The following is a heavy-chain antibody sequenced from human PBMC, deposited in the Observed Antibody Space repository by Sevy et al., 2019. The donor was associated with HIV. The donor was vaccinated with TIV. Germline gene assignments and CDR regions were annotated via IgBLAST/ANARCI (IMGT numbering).Heavy chain of an antibody. Sequence: GGSLRLSCAASGFTFRNYVMNWVRQPPGKGLEWVSVISDGGGTTYYADSVKGRFTISRDDSKSTLYLHMNSLRVEDTAVYFCAKRVAGALAALDIWGQGTMVTV. J-gene: IGHJ3*02. CDR1: GFTFRNYV. D-gene: IGHD3-10*01. V-gene: IGHV3-23*01. CDR2: ISDGGGTT. CDR3: AKRVAGALAALDI.